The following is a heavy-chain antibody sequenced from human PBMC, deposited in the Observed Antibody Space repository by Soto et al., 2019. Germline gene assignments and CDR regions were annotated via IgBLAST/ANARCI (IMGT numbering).Heavy chain of an antibody. CDR1: GFTVSSNY. Sequence: GGSLRLSCAASGFTVSSNYMSWVRQAPGKGLEWVSVIYSGGSTYYADSVKGRFTISRDNSKNTLYLQMNSLRAEDTAVYYCAIDLGCSSTSCTGFLYAFDIWGQGTMVTVSS. CDR3: AIDLGCSSTSCTGFLYAFDI. J-gene: IGHJ3*02. D-gene: IGHD2-2*01. V-gene: IGHV3-66*01. CDR2: IYSGGST.